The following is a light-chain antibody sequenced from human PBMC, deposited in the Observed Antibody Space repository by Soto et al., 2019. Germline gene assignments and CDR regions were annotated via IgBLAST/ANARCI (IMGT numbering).Light chain of an antibody. J-gene: IGLJ3*02. CDR1: SSDVGGYNY. CDR2: EVT. V-gene: IGLV2-8*01. CDR3: SSYAGSNTWV. Sequence: QSALTQPPSASGSPGQSVTISCTGTSSDVGGYNYVSWYQQHPGTAPKLMIYEVTKRPSGVPDRFSGSKSDNTASLTVSGLQAEDEADYYCSSYAGSNTWVFGGGTKLTVL.